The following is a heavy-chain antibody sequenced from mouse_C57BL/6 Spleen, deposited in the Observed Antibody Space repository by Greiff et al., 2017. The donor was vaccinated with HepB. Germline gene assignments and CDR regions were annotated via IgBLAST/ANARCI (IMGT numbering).Heavy chain of an antibody. CDR1: GYTFTDYY. D-gene: IGHD2-4*01. V-gene: IGHV1-76*01. Sequence: QVQLQQSGAELVRPGASVKLSCKASGYTFTDYYINWVKQRPGQGLEWIARIYPGSGNTYYNEKFKGKATLTAEKSSSTAYMQLSSLTSEDSAVYFCERNYDYDGFAYWGQGTLVTVSA. CDR3: ERNYDYDGFAY. CDR2: IYPGSGNT. J-gene: IGHJ3*01.